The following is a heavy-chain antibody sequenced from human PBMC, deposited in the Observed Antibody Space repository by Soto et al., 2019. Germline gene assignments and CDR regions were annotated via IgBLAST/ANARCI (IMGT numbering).Heavy chain of an antibody. V-gene: IGHV4-31*03. Sequence: QVQLQESGPGLVKPSQTLSLTCTVSGGSISSGGYYWSWIRQHPGKGLEWIGYIYYSGSTYYNPYLKSRVTIAVETSKNQFSLKLSSVTAADTAVYYCARGSYLYSGSNFAYWGQGTLVTVSS. CDR3: ARGSYLYSGSNFAY. CDR2: IYYSGST. J-gene: IGHJ4*02. D-gene: IGHD1-26*01. CDR1: GGSISSGGYY.